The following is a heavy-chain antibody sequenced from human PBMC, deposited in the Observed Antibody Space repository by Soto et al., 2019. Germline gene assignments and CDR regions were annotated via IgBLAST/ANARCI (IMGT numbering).Heavy chain of an antibody. Sequence: PSETLSLTCTVSDGSISSSSYYWGWIRQPPGKGLEWIGSIYYSGSTYYNPSLKSRVTISVDTSKNQFSLKLSSVTAADTAVYYCARQRYGDYGDSWFDPWGQGTLVTVSS. D-gene: IGHD4-17*01. V-gene: IGHV4-39*01. J-gene: IGHJ5*02. CDR2: IYYSGST. CDR3: ARQRYGDYGDSWFDP. CDR1: DGSISSSSYY.